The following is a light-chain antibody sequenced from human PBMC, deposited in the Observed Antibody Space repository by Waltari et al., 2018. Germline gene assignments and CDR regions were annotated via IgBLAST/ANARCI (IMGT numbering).Light chain of an antibody. CDR3: CSYTRRSTYV. Sequence: QSALPQPDSVSGSPGQSITLSCTGTRSDIGTYHHLSWYQQYPGQAPNLLIYYVNKRPSGVSDRYSSSKSGNTASLSISGLQAEEEADYYCCSYTRRSTYVFGSGTQVTVL. CDR2: YVN. V-gene: IGLV2-14*01. CDR1: RSDIGTYHH. J-gene: IGLJ1*01.